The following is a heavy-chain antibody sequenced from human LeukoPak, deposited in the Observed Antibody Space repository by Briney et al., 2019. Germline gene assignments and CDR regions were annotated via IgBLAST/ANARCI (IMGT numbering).Heavy chain of an antibody. CDR2: ISGSGGST. D-gene: IGHD3-3*01. Sequence: GGSLRLSCAASGFTFSSYAMSWVRQAPGKGLGWVSAISGSGGSTYYADSVKGRFTISRDNSKNTLYLQMNSLRAEDTAVYYCARELRFLEWLPDYWGQGTLVTVSS. CDR3: ARELRFLEWLPDY. V-gene: IGHV3-23*01. J-gene: IGHJ4*02. CDR1: GFTFSSYA.